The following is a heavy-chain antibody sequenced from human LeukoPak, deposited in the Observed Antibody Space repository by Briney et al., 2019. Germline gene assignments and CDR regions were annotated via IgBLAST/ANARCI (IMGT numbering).Heavy chain of an antibody. CDR1: GFTFSSYA. Sequence: GGSLRLSCAASGFTFSSYAMSWVRQAPGKGLEWVSAISGSGGSTYYADSVKGRFTISRDNSKNTLYLQMSSLRAEDTAVYYCARPSGWHDIFDYWGQGTLVTVSS. V-gene: IGHV3-23*01. D-gene: IGHD6-19*01. CDR2: ISGSGGST. J-gene: IGHJ4*02. CDR3: ARPSGWHDIFDY.